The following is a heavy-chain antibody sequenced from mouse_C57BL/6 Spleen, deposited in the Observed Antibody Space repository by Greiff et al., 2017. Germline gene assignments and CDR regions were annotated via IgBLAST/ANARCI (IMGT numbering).Heavy chain of an antibody. CDR2: IYPRSGNT. CDR1: GYTFTSYG. D-gene: IGHD2-1*01. V-gene: IGHV1-81*01. J-gene: IGHJ2*01. Sequence: QVQLQQSGAELARPGASVKLSCKASGYTFTSYGISWVKQRTGQGLEWIGEIYPRSGNTYYNEKFKGKATLTADKSSSTAYMELRSLTSEDSAVYFCARDYGNSDYFDYWGQGTTLTVSS. CDR3: ARDYGNSDYFDY.